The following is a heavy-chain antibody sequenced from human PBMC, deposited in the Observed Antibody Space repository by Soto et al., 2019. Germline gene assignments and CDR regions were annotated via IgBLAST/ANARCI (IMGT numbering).Heavy chain of an antibody. CDR1: GGSISSGGYS. CDR2: IYHSGST. Sequence: PSETLSLTCTVSGGSISSGGYSWSWIRQPPGKGLEWIGYIYHSGSTYYNPSLKSRVTISVDRSKNQFSLKLSSVTAADTAVYYCARGAPVRFDYWGQGTLVTVSS. J-gene: IGHJ4*02. CDR3: ARGAPVRFDY. D-gene: IGHD4-17*01. V-gene: IGHV4-30-2*01.